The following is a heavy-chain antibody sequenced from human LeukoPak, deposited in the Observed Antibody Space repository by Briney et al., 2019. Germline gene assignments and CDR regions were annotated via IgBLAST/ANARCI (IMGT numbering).Heavy chain of an antibody. Sequence: SETLSLTCAVYGGSFSGYYWSWIRQPPGKGLEWIGEINHSGSTNYNPSLKSRVTISVDTSKNQFSLKLSSVTAADTAVYYCTRDTGTTEEVKFAPWGREPWSPSPQ. CDR1: GGSFSGYY. CDR2: INHSGST. D-gene: IGHD4-17*01. J-gene: IGHJ5*02. V-gene: IGHV4-34*01. CDR3: TRDTGTTEEVKFAP.